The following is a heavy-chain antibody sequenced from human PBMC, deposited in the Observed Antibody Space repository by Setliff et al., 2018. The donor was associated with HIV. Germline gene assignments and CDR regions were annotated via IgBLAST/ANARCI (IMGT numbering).Heavy chain of an antibody. CDR1: GDSISSDFY. CDR3: ARGRTGHDY. CDR2: IYHSGNT. Sequence: SETLSLTCTVSGDSISSDFYWGWIRQPPGKGLEWIGSIYHSGNTYYMPSLQSRVTISVDMSKAQFSLNLSSVTAADTAVYYCARGRTGHDYWGQGMLVTVSS. V-gene: IGHV4-38-2*02. J-gene: IGHJ4*02.